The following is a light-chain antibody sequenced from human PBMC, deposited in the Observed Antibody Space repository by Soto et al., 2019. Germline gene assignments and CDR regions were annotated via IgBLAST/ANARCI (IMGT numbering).Light chain of an antibody. V-gene: IGKV3-20*01. Sequence: EIVLTQSPGTLSLSPGERATLSCRASQSVSSTYLIWYQQKPGQAPRLLIYGASSRATGVPDRFSGGGSGTDFPLTISRLEPEDGAVYYCQHWVKALTWTFGQGTKGEIK. CDR2: GAS. CDR1: QSVSSTY. J-gene: IGKJ1*01. CDR3: QHWVKALTWT.